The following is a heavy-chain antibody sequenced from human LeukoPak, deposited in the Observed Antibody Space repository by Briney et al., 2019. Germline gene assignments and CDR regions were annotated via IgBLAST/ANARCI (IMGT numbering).Heavy chain of an antibody. V-gene: IGHV3-30*02. CDR1: GFTFSSSA. Sequence: PGGSLRLSCAASGFTFSSSAMHWVRQAPGKGLEWVAFIRYDGSNKYCADSVRGRFTISRDNSKNTLYLQMNSLGSEDTAVYYCAKVSGYFDYWGQGTLVTVSS. CDR3: AKVSGYFDY. D-gene: IGHD2-15*01. CDR2: IRYDGSNK. J-gene: IGHJ4*02.